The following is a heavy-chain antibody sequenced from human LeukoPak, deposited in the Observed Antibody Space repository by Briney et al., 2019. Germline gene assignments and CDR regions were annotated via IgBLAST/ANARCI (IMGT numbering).Heavy chain of an antibody. CDR1: GFTFSSYS. CDR2: ISSSSSTI. V-gene: IGHV3-48*01. J-gene: IGHJ4*02. CDR3: ARGGLAGAGIDY. D-gene: IGHD6-13*01. Sequence: GGSLRLSCAASGFTFSSYSMNWVRQAPGKGLEWVSYISSSSSTIYYADSVKGRFTISRDNSKNTVSLQMNSLRAEDTAVYYCARGGLAGAGIDYWGQGTLVTVSS.